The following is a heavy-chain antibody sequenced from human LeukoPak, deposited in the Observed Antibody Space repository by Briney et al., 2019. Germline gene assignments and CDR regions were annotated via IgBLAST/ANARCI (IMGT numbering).Heavy chain of an antibody. CDR1: GFTFSRFW. Sequence: PGGSLRLSCAASGFTFSRFWMSWARKAPGKGLEWVANIKHDGSQKYYVDSAKGRFTISRDNAKNSVYLQMNSLTAEDTAVYYCARDGMGGIKAFDMWGQGTMVTVSS. CDR2: IKHDGSQK. J-gene: IGHJ3*02. V-gene: IGHV3-7*05. D-gene: IGHD3-10*01. CDR3: ARDGMGGIKAFDM.